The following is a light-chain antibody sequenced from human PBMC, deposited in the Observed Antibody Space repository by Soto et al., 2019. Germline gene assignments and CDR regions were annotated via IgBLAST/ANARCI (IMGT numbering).Light chain of an antibody. V-gene: IGKV3-20*01. CDR3: QQYGRSPFT. Sequence: EIVLAQSPNTLSLSPGERATLSCRASQSVTSNYLAWYQQKPGQAPRLLIYGASIRATGIPDRFSGSGSGTDFTLTISRLEPEDFAVYYCQQYGRSPFTFGPGTIVDIK. CDR2: GAS. J-gene: IGKJ3*01. CDR1: QSVTSNY.